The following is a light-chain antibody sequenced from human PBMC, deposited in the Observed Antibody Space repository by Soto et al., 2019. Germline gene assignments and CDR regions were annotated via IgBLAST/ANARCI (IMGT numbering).Light chain of an antibody. CDR2: DSS. J-gene: IGKJ5*01. CDR3: QQYDTFSIA. CDR1: QDCSRS. V-gene: IGKV1-5*01. Sequence: DIQMTQSPSTLSGSVGDRVTITCRASQDCSRSLGWYQKKTGRDPKLLIYDSSSLESGVPSRFSGSGSGTDFSLTISGLQPDDFATYFCQQYDTFSIAFGQGTRVEI.